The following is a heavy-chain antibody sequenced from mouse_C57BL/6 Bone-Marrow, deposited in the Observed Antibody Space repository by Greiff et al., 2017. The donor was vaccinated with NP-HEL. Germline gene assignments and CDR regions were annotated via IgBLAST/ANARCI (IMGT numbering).Heavy chain of an antibody. J-gene: IGHJ3*01. CDR3: ARKANWDWFAY. Sequence: DVQLQESGPELVKPGASVKMSCKASGYTFTDYNMHWVKQSHGKSLEWIGYINPNNGGTSYNQKFKGKATLTVNKSSSTAYMELRSLTSEDSAVYYCARKANWDWFAYWGQGTLVTVSA. CDR1: GYTFTDYN. CDR2: INPNNGGT. V-gene: IGHV1-22*01. D-gene: IGHD4-1*01.